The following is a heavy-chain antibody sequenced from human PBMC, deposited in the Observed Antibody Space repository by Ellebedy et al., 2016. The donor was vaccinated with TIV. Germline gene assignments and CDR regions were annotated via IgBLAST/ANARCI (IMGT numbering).Heavy chain of an antibody. CDR2: IIPIFGTA. V-gene: IGHV1-69*13. CDR1: GYTFTSYD. J-gene: IGHJ6*03. CDR3: ARDKDRHSTIAAAGTSGYMDV. Sequence: SVKVSXXASGYTFTSYDTNWVRQATGQGLEWMGGIIPIFGTANYAQKFQGRVTITADESTSTAYMELSSLRSEDTAVNYCARDKDRHSTIAAAGTSGYMDVWGKGTTVTVSS. D-gene: IGHD6-13*01.